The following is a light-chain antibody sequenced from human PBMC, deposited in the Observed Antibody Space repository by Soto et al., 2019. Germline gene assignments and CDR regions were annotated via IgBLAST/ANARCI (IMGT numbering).Light chain of an antibody. CDR2: AAS. CDR1: QDISNY. CDR3: QKYNSAPPWT. J-gene: IGKJ1*01. Sequence: DIQMTQSPSSLSASVGDRVTITCRATQDISNYLAWYQQKPGKVPNLLIYAASTLKSRVPSRFSGSGSGTDFTITISSLQPEDVATYYCQKYNSAPPWTFGQGTKVEI. V-gene: IGKV1-27*01.